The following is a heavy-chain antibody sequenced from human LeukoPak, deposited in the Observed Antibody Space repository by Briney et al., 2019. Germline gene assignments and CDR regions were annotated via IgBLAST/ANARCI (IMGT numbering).Heavy chain of an antibody. CDR2: IKSKTDGGTT. V-gene: IGHV3-15*01. J-gene: IGHJ4*02. D-gene: IGHD2-15*01. CDR1: GFTFSNAW. CDR3: AKDNSPYVVDEISTN. Sequence: PGGSLRLSCAASGFTFSNAWMSWVRQAPGKGLEWVGRIKSKTDGGTTDYAAPVKGRFTISRDDSKNTLYLQMNSLKTEDTAVYYCAKDNSPYVVDEISTNWGQGTLVTVSS.